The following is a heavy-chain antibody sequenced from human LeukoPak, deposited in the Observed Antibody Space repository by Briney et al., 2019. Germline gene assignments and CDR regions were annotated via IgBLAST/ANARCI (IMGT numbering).Heavy chain of an antibody. CDR1: GYTFTSYY. D-gene: IGHD3-10*01. CDR2: INPSGGST. V-gene: IGHV1-46*01. J-gene: IGHJ6*03. Sequence: ASVKVSCKASGYTFTSYYMHWVRQAPGQGLEWMGIINPSGGSTSYAQKFQGRVTMTTDTSTSTAYMELRSLRSDDTAVYYCARDLADYYASGSDGDYYYYYMDVWGKGTTVTISS. CDR3: ARDLADYYASGSDGDYYYYYMDV.